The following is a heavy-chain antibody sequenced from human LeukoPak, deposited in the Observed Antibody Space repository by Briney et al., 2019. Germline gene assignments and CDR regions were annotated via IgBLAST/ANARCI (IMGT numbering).Heavy chain of an antibody. Sequence: EGSLRLSCAAPGFTFSSYSMNWVRQAPGKGLEWVSSISSSSSYIYYADSVKGRFTISRDNAKNSLYLQMNSLRAEDTAVYYCARGLRAETYDAFDIWGQGTMVTVSS. CDR2: ISSSSSYI. CDR3: ARGLRAETYDAFDI. CDR1: GFTFSSYS. D-gene: IGHD4-17*01. V-gene: IGHV3-21*01. J-gene: IGHJ3*02.